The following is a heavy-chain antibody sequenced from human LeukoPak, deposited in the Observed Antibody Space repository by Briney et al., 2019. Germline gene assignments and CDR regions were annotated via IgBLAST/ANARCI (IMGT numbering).Heavy chain of an antibody. Sequence: GESLKISCKGSGYSFTNHWIGWVRQMPGKGLELMGIIYPGDSDMRYSPSFQGQVTISADKSISTAYLQWSSLKASDTAMYYCARQGIWFGESYDAFDIWGQGTMVTVSS. CDR1: GYSFTNHW. CDR3: ARQGIWFGESYDAFDI. D-gene: IGHD3-10*01. J-gene: IGHJ3*02. V-gene: IGHV5-51*01. CDR2: IYPGDSDM.